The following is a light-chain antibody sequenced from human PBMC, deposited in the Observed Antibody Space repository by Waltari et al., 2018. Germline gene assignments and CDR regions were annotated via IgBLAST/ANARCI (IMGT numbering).Light chain of an antibody. J-gene: IGKJ2*01. CDR1: QSLRNSNGYSY. V-gene: IGKV2-28*01. Sequence: DIVMTQSPLSLPVSPGEPASISCRSSQSLRNSNGYSYLNWYLQRPGQSPQALMYLASERASWVPGRVSGSGSCTDFTLKISRVEAEDVGIYYCMQSLESPYTFGLGTKLEI. CDR3: MQSLESPYT. CDR2: LAS.